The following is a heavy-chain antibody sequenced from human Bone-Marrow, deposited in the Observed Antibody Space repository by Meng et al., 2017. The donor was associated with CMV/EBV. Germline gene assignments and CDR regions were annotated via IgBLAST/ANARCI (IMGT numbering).Heavy chain of an antibody. D-gene: IGHD6-13*01. CDR2: IYPSDSDT. CDR1: GYYFHNYW. V-gene: IGHV5-51*01. CDR3: ARHMGSSTPDPFEV. Sequence: GFGYYFHNYWIAWVRQMPGKGLEWMGVIYPSDSDTEYSPSFQGQVTVSVDKSVGIAYLQWSRLKASDTGIYYCARHMGSSTPDPFEVWGQGTLVTVSS. J-gene: IGHJ4*02.